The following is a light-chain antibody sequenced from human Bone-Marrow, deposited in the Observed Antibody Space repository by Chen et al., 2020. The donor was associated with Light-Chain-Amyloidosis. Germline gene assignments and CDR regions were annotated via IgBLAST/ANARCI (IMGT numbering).Light chain of an antibody. V-gene: IGLV6-57*01. J-gene: IGLJ3*02. Sequence: NFMLTQPHSVSESPGKTVIISCPRSSGSIATNYVQWYQQRPGSSPTTVIYEDDQRPSGVPDRFSGAIDRSSNSASLTISGLKTGDEADYYCQSYQGSSQGVFGGGTKLTVL. CDR1: SGSIATNY. CDR2: EDD. CDR3: QSYQGSSQGV.